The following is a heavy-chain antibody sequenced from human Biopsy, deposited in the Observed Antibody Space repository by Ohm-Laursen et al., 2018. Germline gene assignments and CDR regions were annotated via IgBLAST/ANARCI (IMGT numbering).Heavy chain of an antibody. CDR3: AKDGAGSYNEN. CDR1: GFTFGDYY. D-gene: IGHD3-10*01. Sequence: SLRLSCAASGFTFGDYYMSWTRQAPGKGLEWLSYISGSGVTKMYADSVKGRFTVSRDNAKNSLYLEMNNLTVEDTAVYYCAKDGAGSYNENWGQGTLVSVSS. V-gene: IGHV3-11*01. CDR2: ISGSGVTK. J-gene: IGHJ4*02.